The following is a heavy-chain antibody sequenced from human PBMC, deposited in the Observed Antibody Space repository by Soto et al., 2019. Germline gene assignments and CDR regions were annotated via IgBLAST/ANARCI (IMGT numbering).Heavy chain of an antibody. J-gene: IGHJ6*03. CDR1: GYTFTSYD. CDR2: MNPNSGNT. V-gene: IGHV1-8*01. Sequence: QVQLVQSGAEVKKPGASVKVSCKASGYTFTSYDINWVRQATGQGLEWMGWMNPNSGNTGYAQKFQGRVTMTSNTSISTAYMELSSLRSEDTAVYYCARRAGGLVRYYYYYYMDVWGKGTTVTVSS. D-gene: IGHD6-6*01. CDR3: ARRAGGLVRYYYYYYMDV.